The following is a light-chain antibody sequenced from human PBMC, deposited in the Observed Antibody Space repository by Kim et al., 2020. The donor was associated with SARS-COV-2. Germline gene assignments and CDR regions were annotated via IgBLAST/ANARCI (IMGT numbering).Light chain of an antibody. CDR3: QQYNKWPPAA. J-gene: IGKJ2*01. CDR1: QSVSSD. Sequence: EVVMTQSPATLSVSPGERVTLSCRASQSVSSDLAWYQQKAGQAPRLLIYGASTRATGIPARFSGSGSGTEFTLTISSLQSEDFAVYYCQQYNKWPPAAFGQGTKLEI. V-gene: IGKV3-15*01. CDR2: GAS.